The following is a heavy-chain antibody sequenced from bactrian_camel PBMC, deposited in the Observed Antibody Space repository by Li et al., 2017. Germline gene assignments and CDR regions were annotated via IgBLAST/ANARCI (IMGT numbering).Heavy chain of an antibody. CDR1: GFTFRNFA. D-gene: IGHD2*01. J-gene: IGHJ7*01. CDR2: IYTGLGTT. Sequence: VQLVESGGGLVQSGGSLRLSCVVSGFTFRNFAMSWVRQAPGKEREGVAAIYTGLGTTYYADSVKGRFTISRDNAKNTVYLQLNGLKTEDTGLYYCATDMVGYSVRYGMDNWGKGTQVTVS. V-gene: IGHV3S40*01.